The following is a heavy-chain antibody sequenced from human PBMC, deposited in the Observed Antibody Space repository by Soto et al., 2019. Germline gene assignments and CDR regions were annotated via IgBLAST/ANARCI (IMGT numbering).Heavy chain of an antibody. Sequence: EVKLVQSGGGLVKPGGSPRLSCAASGFTFETSSINCLRQTPGKGLEWVASISATSLYIYYADSVRGRFTISRKNAKNTVFLQTEGLTPEDTAFYFFAIDLGGGAHYGMDVWGQGTTVTVSS. CDR3: AIDLGGGAHYGMDV. D-gene: IGHD3-16*01. CDR1: GFTFETSS. CDR2: ISATSLYI. V-gene: IGHV3-21*06. J-gene: IGHJ6*02.